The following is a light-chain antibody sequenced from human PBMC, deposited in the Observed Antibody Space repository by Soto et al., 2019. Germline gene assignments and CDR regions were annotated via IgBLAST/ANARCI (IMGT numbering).Light chain of an antibody. J-gene: IGKJ3*01. CDR2: KAS. CDR3: QQYNSFLFS. CDR1: QSISSW. Sequence: DIQMTQSPSTLSASVGDRVTITCRASQSISSWLAWYQQKPGKVPKLLIYKASTLESGVPSRFSGRESGTEFTLTISSLQPDDFATYYCQQYNSFLFSFGPGTKVDIK. V-gene: IGKV1-5*03.